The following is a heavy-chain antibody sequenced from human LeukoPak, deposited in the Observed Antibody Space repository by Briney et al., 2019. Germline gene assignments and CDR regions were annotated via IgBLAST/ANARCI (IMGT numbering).Heavy chain of an antibody. CDR2: ISHSGST. Sequence: SETLSLTCAVYGGSFSGYYWSWIRQPPGKGLEWIGEISHSGSTNYNPSLKSRVTISVDTSRNQFSLKLSSVTAADTAVYYCARANIVVVPAAMRYYYYYYMDVWGKGTTVTVSS. J-gene: IGHJ6*03. CDR3: ARANIVVVPAAMRYYYYYYMDV. D-gene: IGHD2-2*01. V-gene: IGHV4-34*01. CDR1: GGSFSGYY.